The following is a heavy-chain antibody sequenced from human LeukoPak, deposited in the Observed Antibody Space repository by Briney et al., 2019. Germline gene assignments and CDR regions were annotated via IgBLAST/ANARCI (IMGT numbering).Heavy chain of an antibody. D-gene: IGHD2-2*01. V-gene: IGHV4-34*01. J-gene: IGHJ2*01. Sequence: SETLSLTCAVYGGSFSDYYWSWIRQPPGKGLEWIGTIYYTGSTYYNRALKSRVTISVDTSKNQFSLKLNSVTAADTAVYYCARDRKYDWYFDLWGRGTLVTVSS. CDR2: IYYTGST. CDR3: ARDRKYDWYFDL. CDR1: GGSFSDYY.